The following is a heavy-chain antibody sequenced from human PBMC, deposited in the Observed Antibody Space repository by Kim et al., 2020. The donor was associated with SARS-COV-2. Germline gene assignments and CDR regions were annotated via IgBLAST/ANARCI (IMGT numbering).Heavy chain of an antibody. D-gene: IGHD1-26*01. CDR3: ARDDMALALGSTQHYGMDV. J-gene: IGHJ6*02. CDR2: IEARSTTI. V-gene: IGHV3-48*02. Sequence: GGSLRLSCTASGFTFSTYSMNWVRQAPGKGLEWVSYIEARSTTIYYADSGKGRFTISRDNARNSLYLQMNSRRDEDTAIYYCARDDMALALGSTQHYGMDVWGQGTTVTVSS. CDR1: GFTFSTYS.